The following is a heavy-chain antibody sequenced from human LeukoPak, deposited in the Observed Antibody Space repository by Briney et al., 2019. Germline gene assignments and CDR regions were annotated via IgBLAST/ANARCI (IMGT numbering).Heavy chain of an antibody. J-gene: IGHJ4*02. CDR3: ARSSLVVPYDY. CDR2: ISASGGTT. V-gene: IGHV3-23*01. Sequence: GGSLRLSCAVSGFGFSSYAMSWVRQAPGKGLEWVSSISASGGTTYYADSVKGRFTISRDNSKNTLYLQMNSLRAEDTAVHYCARSSLVVPYDYWGQGTLVTVSS. CDR1: GFGFSSYA. D-gene: IGHD6-6*01.